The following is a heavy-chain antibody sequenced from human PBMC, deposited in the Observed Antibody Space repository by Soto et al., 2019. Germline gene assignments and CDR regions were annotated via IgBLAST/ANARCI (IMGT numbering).Heavy chain of an antibody. CDR3: ARRGQTAGLGY. D-gene: IGHD6-25*01. CDR1: EFTLSSYW. J-gene: IGHJ4*02. CDR2: INRDGTDT. Sequence: GGSLRLSCTASEFTLSSYWMHWVRQAPGKGLEWLSRINRDGTDTSYADSVKGRFTVSRDNVKNTLYLQMDSLRVEDTAVYYCARRGQTAGLGYWGQGALVTVSS. V-gene: IGHV3-74*01.